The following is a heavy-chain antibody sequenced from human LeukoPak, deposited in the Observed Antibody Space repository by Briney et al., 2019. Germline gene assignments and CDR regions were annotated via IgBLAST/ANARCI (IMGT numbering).Heavy chain of an antibody. CDR3: ARGDESRVYYGMDV. Sequence: GRSLRLSCAASGFTFSSYAMHWVRQAPGKGLEWVAVISYDGSNKYYADSVKDRFTISRDNSKNTLYLQMNSLRAEDTAVYYCARGDESRVYYGMDVWGRGTTVTVSS. V-gene: IGHV3-30*04. J-gene: IGHJ6*02. CDR1: GFTFSSYA. CDR2: ISYDGSNK.